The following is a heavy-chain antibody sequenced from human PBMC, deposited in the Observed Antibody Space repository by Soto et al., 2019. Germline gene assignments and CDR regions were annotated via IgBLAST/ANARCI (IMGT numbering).Heavy chain of an antibody. V-gene: IGHV3-30*03. D-gene: IGHD2-8*02. Sequence: GGSLRLSCAASGFTFSSYGMHWVRQAPGKGLEWVAVISYDGSNKYYADSVKGRFTVSRDNSKNTLYLQMNSLRAEDTAVYYCAGAYSVLGADYMDAWGKGTTVTVSS. CDR2: ISYDGSNK. J-gene: IGHJ6*03. CDR1: GFTFSSYG. CDR3: AGAYSVLGADYMDA.